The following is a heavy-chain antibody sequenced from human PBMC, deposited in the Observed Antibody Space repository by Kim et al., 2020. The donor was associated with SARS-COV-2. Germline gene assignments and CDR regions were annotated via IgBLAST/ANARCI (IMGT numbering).Heavy chain of an antibody. CDR3: ARSTLARGIGLQSHGYGMDV. D-gene: IGHD4-4*01. V-gene: IGHV3-30*01. Sequence: RFTISRDNSKNTLYLQMNSLRAEDTAVYSCARSTLARGIGLQSHGYGMDVWGQGTTVTVSS. J-gene: IGHJ6*02.